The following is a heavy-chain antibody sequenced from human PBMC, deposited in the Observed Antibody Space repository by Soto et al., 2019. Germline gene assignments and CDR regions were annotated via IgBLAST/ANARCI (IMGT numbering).Heavy chain of an antibody. CDR1: GGSISSSSYY. Sequence: PSETLSLTCTVSGGSISSSSYYWGWIRQPPGKGLEWIGSIYYSGSTYYNPSLKSRVTISVDTSKNQFSLKLSSVTAADTAVYYCARHKPFRGYYFDYWGQGTLVTSPQ. D-gene: IGHD3-10*01. CDR2: IYYSGST. V-gene: IGHV4-39*01. J-gene: IGHJ4*02. CDR3: ARHKPFRGYYFDY.